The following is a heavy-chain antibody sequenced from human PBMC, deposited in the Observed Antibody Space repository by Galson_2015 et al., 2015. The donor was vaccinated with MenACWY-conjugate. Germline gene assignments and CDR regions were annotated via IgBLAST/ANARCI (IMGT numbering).Heavy chain of an antibody. CDR3: ARVGYCSSPTCYLAFFDY. D-gene: IGHD2-2*01. CDR1: GYTFSSYH. J-gene: IGHJ4*02. CDR2: INPSGGGT. Sequence: SVKVSCKASGYTFSSYHMHWVRQAPGQGLEWMGIINPSGGGTSSAQKFQGRVTMTRDTSTSTVYMELSSLRPEDTAVYYCARVGYCSSPTCYLAFFDYWGQGTLVTVSS. V-gene: IGHV1-46*01.